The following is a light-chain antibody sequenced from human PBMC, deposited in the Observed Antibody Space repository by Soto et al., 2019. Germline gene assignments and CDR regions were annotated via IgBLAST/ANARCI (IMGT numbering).Light chain of an antibody. J-gene: IGKJ4*01. CDR2: GAS. CDR1: QSVSSN. V-gene: IGKV3-15*01. CDR3: QQYTNWPLT. Sequence: EIVMTQSPATLSVSPGGRATLSCRASQSVSSNLAWYQKKPGQAPRLLVYGASTRATGIPARFSGSGSGTEFTLTISSLQSEDFAVYYCQQYTNWPLTFGGGAKVEIK.